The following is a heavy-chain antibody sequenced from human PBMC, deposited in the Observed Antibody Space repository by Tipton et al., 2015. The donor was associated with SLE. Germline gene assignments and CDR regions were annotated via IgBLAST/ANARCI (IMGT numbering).Heavy chain of an antibody. CDR1: GGSMRSYY. V-gene: IGHV4-59*01. J-gene: IGHJ3*02. CDR2: IYYSGST. D-gene: IGHD2-15*01. Sequence: TLSLTCTVSGGSMRSYYWSWIRQPPGKGLEWIGYIYYSGSTNYNPSLKSRVTISVDTSKNQFSLKLSSVTAADTAVYYCARLVAAAGTRDAFDIWGQGTMVTVSS. CDR3: ARLVAAAGTRDAFDI.